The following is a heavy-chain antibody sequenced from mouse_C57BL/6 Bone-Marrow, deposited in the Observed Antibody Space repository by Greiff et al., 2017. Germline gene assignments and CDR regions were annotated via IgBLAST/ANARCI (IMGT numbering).Heavy chain of an antibody. Sequence: SGTELVKPGASVKLSCKASGYTFTSYWMHWVKQRPGQGLEWIGNINPSNGGTNYNEKFKSKATLTVDKSSSTAYMQLSSLTSEDSAVYYCARGRLRRRVDYWGQGTTLTVSS. CDR3: ARGRLRRRVDY. CDR1: GYTFTSYW. D-gene: IGHD2-4*01. CDR2: INPSNGGT. J-gene: IGHJ2*01. V-gene: IGHV1-53*01.